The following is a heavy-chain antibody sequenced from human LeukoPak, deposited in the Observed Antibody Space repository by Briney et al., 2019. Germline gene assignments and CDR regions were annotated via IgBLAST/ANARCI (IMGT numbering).Heavy chain of an antibody. CDR3: ARELPTPGIAAAGADY. CDR2: INPNSGGT. J-gene: IGHJ4*02. D-gene: IGHD6-13*01. Sequence: ASVNVSCTASGYTFTGYYMHWVRQAPGQGLEWMGRINPNSGGTNYAQKFQGRVTMTRDTSISTAYMELSRLRSDDTAVYYCARELPTPGIAAAGADYWGQGTLVTVSS. V-gene: IGHV1-2*06. CDR1: GYTFTGYY.